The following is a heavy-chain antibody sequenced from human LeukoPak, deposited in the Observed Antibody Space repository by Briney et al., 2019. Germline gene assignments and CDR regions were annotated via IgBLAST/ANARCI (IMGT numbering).Heavy chain of an antibody. V-gene: IGHV3-23*01. Sequence: PGGSLRLSCAASGFTFSSYAMSWVRQAPGKGLEWVSATSGSGGSTYYADSVKGRFTISRDNSKNTLYLQMNSLRAEDTAVYYCAKALAAAGLPYFDYWGQGTLVTVSS. CDR2: TSGSGGST. CDR1: GFTFSSYA. D-gene: IGHD6-13*01. J-gene: IGHJ4*02. CDR3: AKALAAAGLPYFDY.